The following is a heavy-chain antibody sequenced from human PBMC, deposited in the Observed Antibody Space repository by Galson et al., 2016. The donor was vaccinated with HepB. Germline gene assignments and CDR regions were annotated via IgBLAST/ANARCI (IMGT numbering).Heavy chain of an antibody. D-gene: IGHD1-1*01. CDR2: IYYSGST. J-gene: IGHJ4*02. Sequence: SETLSLTCTVSGGSISSYYWSWIRQPPGKGLEWIGYIYYSGSTNYNPSLKSRVTISVDTSKNQFSLKLSSLTAADTAVYYCARFRGGHDIWGQGTLVTVSS. V-gene: IGHV4-59*01. CDR3: ARFRGGHDI. CDR1: GGSISSYY.